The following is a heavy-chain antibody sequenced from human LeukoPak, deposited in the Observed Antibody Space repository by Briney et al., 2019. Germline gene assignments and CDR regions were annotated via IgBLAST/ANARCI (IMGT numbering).Heavy chain of an antibody. CDR2: ISGSGGST. CDR1: GFTFSSYS. Sequence: GGSLRLSCAASGFTFSSYSMNWVRQAPGKGLEWVSAISGSGGSTFYAESVKGRFTISRDNSKNTLNLQMNSLRAEDTAVYYCAKSLVTMFSGFDTWGQGTLVTVSP. V-gene: IGHV3-23*01. J-gene: IGHJ4*02. D-gene: IGHD3-3*01. CDR3: AKSLVTMFSGFDT.